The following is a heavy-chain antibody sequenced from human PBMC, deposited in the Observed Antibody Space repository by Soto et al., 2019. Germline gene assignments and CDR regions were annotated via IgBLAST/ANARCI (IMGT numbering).Heavy chain of an antibody. CDR2: MNPNSGNT. D-gene: IGHD2-2*02. Sequence: QVQLVQSGAEVKKPGASVKVSCKASGDTFTSYDINWVRQATGQGLEWMGWMNPNSGNTGYAQKFQGRVTMTRNTSISTVYMELSSLKSEDTAVYYCARGKCRSTSCYTGPYYYYGMDVWGQGPTVTVSS. CDR1: GDTFTSYD. CDR3: ARGKCRSTSCYTGPYYYYGMDV. J-gene: IGHJ6*02. V-gene: IGHV1-8*01.